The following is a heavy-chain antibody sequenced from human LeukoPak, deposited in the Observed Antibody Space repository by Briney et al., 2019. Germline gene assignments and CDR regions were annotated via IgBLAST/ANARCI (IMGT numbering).Heavy chain of an antibody. J-gene: IGHJ4*02. V-gene: IGHV3-7*02. CDR3: VRGSKIRGVIPEGEFDY. CDR1: GFTFSSYW. D-gene: IGHD3-10*01. CDR2: IKQDGSDK. Sequence: PGGSLRLSCAASGFTFSSYWMSWVRQAPGKGLEWVANIKQDGSDKYYVDSVRGRFTISRDNAKNSLYLQMNSLRAEDTAVYYCVRGSKIRGVIPEGEFDYWGQGTLVTVSS.